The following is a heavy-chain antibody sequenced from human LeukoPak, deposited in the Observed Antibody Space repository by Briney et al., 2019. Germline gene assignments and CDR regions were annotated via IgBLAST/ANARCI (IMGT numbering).Heavy chain of an antibody. J-gene: IGHJ4*02. D-gene: IGHD3-22*01. CDR1: GYTFTSYG. CDR2: ISAYNGNT. Sequence: GASVKVSCKASGYTFTSYGISWVRQAPGQGLEWMGWISAYNGNTNYAQKLQGRVTMTTDTSTSTAYMELRSLRSDDTAVYYCARGATYYYDSSGYYLDYWGQGTLVTVPS. V-gene: IGHV1-18*01. CDR3: ARGATYYYDSSGYYLDY.